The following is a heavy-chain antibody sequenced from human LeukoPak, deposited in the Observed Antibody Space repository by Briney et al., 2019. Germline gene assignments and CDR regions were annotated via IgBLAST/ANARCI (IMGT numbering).Heavy chain of an antibody. CDR1: GGTFSSYA. J-gene: IGHJ5*02. CDR2: IIPIFGTA. V-gene: IGHV1-69*13. Sequence: SVKVSCKASGGTFSSYAISWVRQAPGRGLEWTGGIIPIFGTANYAQKFQGRVTITADESTSTAYMELSSLRSEDTAVYYCARPRMRYYDFWSGYADNWFDPWGQGTLVTVSS. CDR3: ARPRMRYYDFWSGYADNWFDP. D-gene: IGHD3-3*01.